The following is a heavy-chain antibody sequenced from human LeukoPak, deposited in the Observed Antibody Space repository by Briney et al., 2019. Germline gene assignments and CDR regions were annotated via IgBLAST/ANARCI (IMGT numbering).Heavy chain of an antibody. CDR2: INHSGST. CDR1: GGSFSGYY. J-gene: IGHJ4*02. Sequence: SETLSLTCAVYGGSFSGYYWSWIRQPPGKGLEWIGEINHSGSTNYNPSLKSRVTISVDTSKNQLSLKLNSVTAADTAVYYCARTGSWYYYFDYWGQGTLVTVSS. V-gene: IGHV4-34*01. D-gene: IGHD6-13*01. CDR3: ARTGSWYYYFDY.